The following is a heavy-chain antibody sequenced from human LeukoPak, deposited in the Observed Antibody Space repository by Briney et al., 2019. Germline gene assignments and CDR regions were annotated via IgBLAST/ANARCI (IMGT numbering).Heavy chain of an antibody. V-gene: IGHV1-69*05. CDR1: GGTFSSYA. CDR3: ARDHCSGGSCYTFDY. J-gene: IGHJ4*02. Sequence: GASVKVSCKASGGTFSSYAISWVRQAPGQGLEWMGRIIPIFGTANYAQKFQGRVTITTDESTNTAHMELSSLRSEDTAVYYCARDHCSGGSCYTFDYWGQGTLVTVSS. CDR2: IIPIFGTA. D-gene: IGHD2-15*01.